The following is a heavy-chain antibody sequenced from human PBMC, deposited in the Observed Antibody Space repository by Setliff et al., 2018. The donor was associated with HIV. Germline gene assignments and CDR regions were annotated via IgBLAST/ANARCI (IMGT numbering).Heavy chain of an antibody. CDR2: IYTSGST. CDR3: ARGLSSQTYWGTRPLGLDY. D-gene: IGHD2-2*01. CDR1: GGSMSTYY. Sequence: SETLSLTCTVSGGSMSTYYWSWIRQPPGKGLEWIGYIYTSGSTNYNPSLRSRVTISVDTSKNQFSLKLSSVTAADTAIYYCARGLSSQTYWGTRPLGLDYWGQGSLVTVSS. J-gene: IGHJ4*01. V-gene: IGHV4-59*01.